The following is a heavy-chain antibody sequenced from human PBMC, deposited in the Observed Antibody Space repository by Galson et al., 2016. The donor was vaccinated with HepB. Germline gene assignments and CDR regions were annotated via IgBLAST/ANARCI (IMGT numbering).Heavy chain of an antibody. V-gene: IGHV5-51*01. Sequence: VKKAREPLTISCEGSGYTFFNHRIGWVRQTPGKGLEWMGIVYPDDSDTRYGPSFQGPSLQGLVTIFADKSIRTVFLQWSSLKASDTAMYYCVRRGRWRVVGKHFDYWGQGTLVTVSS. D-gene: IGHD6-19*01. CDR2: VYPDDSDT. J-gene: IGHJ4*02. CDR3: VRRGRWRVVGKHFDY. CDR1: GYTFFNHR.